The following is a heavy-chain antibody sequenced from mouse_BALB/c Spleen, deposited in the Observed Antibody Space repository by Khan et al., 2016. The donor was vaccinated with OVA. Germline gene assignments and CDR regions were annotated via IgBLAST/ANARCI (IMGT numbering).Heavy chain of an antibody. D-gene: IGHD1-1*01. J-gene: IGHJ3*01. CDR3: GISFHYGSSTWFAY. CDR1: GYPLTSYW. Sequence: QVQLQQPGAELVKPGASVKLSCKASGYPLTSYWLHWVKQRHGQGLEWIGEIDPSDSITKYNQKFKGKATVTVDKYSSTTYLQLSSLTSEDSTVYYCGISFHYGSSTWFAYWGQGTLVTVSS. CDR2: IDPSDSIT. V-gene: IGHV1-69*02.